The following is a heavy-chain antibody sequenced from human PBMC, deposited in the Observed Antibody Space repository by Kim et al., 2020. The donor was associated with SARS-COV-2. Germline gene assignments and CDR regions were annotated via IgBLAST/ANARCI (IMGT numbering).Heavy chain of an antibody. CDR2: ISGSGGST. Sequence: GGSLRLSCAASGFTFSSYAMSWVRQAPGKGLEWVSAISGSGGSTYYADSVKGRFTISRDNSKNTLYLQMNSLRAEDTAVYYCAKCGENSSGWYPKLWFDPWGQGTLVTVSS. V-gene: IGHV3-23*01. J-gene: IGHJ5*02. CDR1: GFTFSSYA. CDR3: AKCGENSSGWYPKLWFDP. D-gene: IGHD6-19*01.